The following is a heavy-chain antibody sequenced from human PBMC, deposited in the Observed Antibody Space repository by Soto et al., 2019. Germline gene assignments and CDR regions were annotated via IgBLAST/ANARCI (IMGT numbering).Heavy chain of an antibody. CDR2: ISAYNGNT. Sequence: ASVKVSCKPSGYTFTSYGISWVRQAPGQGLEWMGWISAYNGNTNYAQKLQGRVTMTTDTSTSTAYMELRSLRSEDTAVYYCARTLYGDNLDYWGQGTLVTVSS. CDR3: ARTLYGDNLDY. CDR1: GYTFTSYG. J-gene: IGHJ4*02. D-gene: IGHD4-17*01. V-gene: IGHV1-18*01.